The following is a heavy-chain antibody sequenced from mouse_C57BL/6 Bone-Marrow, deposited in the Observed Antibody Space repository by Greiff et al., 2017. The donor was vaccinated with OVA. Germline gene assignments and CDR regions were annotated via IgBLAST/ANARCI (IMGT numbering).Heavy chain of an antibody. D-gene: IGHD1-1*01. CDR1: GYTFTSYW. J-gene: IGHJ1*03. Sequence: EVQLQESGTVLARPGASVKMSCKTSGYTFTSYWMHWVKQRPGQGLEWLGAIYPGNSDTSYNQKFKGKAKLTADTSASTAYMELSILTSEDSAVYSGTSITTVVATSFDVWGTGTTVTVSS. CDR3: TSITTVVATSFDV. V-gene: IGHV1-5*01. CDR2: IYPGNSDT.